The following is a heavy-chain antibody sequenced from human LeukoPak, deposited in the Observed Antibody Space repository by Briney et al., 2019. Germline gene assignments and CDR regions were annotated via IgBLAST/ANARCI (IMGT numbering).Heavy chain of an antibody. CDR3: AKQVAAAGTIGGFDY. V-gene: IGHV3-9*01. CDR1: GFTFDDYV. CDR2: ISWNSGSI. D-gene: IGHD6-13*01. Sequence: GGSLRLSCAASGFTFDDYVMHWVRQAPGKGLEWVSGISWNSGSIGYADSVKGRFTISRDNAKNSLYLQMNSLRAEDTAVYYCAKQVAAAGTIGGFDYWGQGTLVTVSS. J-gene: IGHJ4*02.